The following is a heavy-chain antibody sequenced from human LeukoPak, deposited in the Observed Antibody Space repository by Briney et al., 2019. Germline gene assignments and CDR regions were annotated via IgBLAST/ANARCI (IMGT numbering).Heavy chain of an antibody. CDR1: GYTFTGYY. J-gene: IGHJ4*02. CDR2: INPNGGGT. V-gene: IGHV1-2*06. CDR3: ARGIQLWYVWDC. Sequence: ASVKVSCKASGYTFTGYYMHWVRQAPGQGLEWMGRINPNGGGTNYAQKFQGRVTMTRDTSISTAYMELSRLRSDDTAVYYCARGIQLWYVWDCWGQGTLVTVSS. D-gene: IGHD5-18*01.